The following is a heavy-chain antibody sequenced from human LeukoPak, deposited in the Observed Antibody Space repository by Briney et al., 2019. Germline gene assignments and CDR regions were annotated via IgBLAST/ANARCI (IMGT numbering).Heavy chain of an antibody. D-gene: IGHD6-13*01. CDR1: GFSVSSDY. CDR2: LYSGGST. J-gene: IGHJ4*02. V-gene: IGHV3-53*01. CDR3: AKFAGGSTRQQFDY. Sequence: GGSLRLSCVASGFSVSSDYMTWVRQAPGKGLEWVSVLYSGGSTYYADSVKGRFTISRDNSKNTLYLQMNNLRVEDTAVYYCAKFAGGSTRQQFDYWGQGTLVTVSS.